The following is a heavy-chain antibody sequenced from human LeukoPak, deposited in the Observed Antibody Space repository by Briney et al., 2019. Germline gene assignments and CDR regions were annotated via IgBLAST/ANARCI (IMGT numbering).Heavy chain of an antibody. D-gene: IGHD2-15*01. CDR3: AKNSAGSSYSPIGY. CDR1: GFTSNAYV. J-gene: IGHJ4*02. Sequence: GGSLRLSCAASGFTSNAYVMRWVRRAPGKGPEWVSAVTGAGDHTYYSASVKGRFTISRDNSKNTLYLQMNSLRAEDTAFYYCAKNSAGSSYSPIGYWGQGTLVTVSS. V-gene: IGHV3-23*01. CDR2: VTGAGDHT.